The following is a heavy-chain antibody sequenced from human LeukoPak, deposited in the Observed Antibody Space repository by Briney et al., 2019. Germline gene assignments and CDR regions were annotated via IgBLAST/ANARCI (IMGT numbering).Heavy chain of an antibody. D-gene: IGHD3-10*01. CDR2: ISYDGSNK. Sequence: GGSLRLSCAASGFTFSSYGMHWVRQAPGKGLEWVAVISYDGSNKYYADSVKGRFTISRDNAKNSLYLQMNSLRDEDTAVYYCARDSEDYYGSGRPYWGQGTLVTVSS. J-gene: IGHJ4*02. CDR1: GFTFSSYG. CDR3: ARDSEDYYGSGRPY. V-gene: IGHV3-30*03.